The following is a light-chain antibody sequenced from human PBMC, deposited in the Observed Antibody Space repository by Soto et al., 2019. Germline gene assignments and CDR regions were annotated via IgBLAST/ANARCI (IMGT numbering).Light chain of an antibody. J-gene: IGKJ5*01. CDR1: QSLLHSNGYNY. CDR2: LGS. V-gene: IGKV2-28*01. CDR3: MQSLQTPIT. Sequence: DLVMTQSPLSLPVTPGEPATISCRPSQSLLHSNGYNYLDWYLQKPGQSPQLLIYLGSNRASGVPARFSGSVSVTYFTLKISRVEAEEVGVYYCMQSLQTPITFGRGTRLEIK.